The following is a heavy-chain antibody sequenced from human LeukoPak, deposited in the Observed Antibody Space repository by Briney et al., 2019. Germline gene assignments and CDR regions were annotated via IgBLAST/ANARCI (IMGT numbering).Heavy chain of an antibody. V-gene: IGHV4-39*01. D-gene: IGHD2-21*02. CDR3: ARRRWGPCFDY. J-gene: IGHJ4*02. CDR2: IYYSGST. Sequence: SETLSLTCTVSGGSISSSSYYWGWIRQPPGKGLEWIGSIYYSGSTYYNPSLKSRVTISVDTSKNQFSLKLSSVTAADTAVYYCARRRWGPCFDYWGQGTLVTVSS. CDR1: GGSISSSSYY.